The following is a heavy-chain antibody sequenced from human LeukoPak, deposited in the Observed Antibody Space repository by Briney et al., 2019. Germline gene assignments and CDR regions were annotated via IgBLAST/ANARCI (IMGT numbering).Heavy chain of an antibody. CDR1: GFTFSSYG. CDR2: IRYDGSNK. V-gene: IGHV3-30*02. Sequence: GGSLRLSCAASGFTFSSYGTHWVRQAPGKGLEGVAFIRYDGSNKYYADSVKGRFTISRDNSKNTLYLQMNSLRAEDTAVYYCAKERDTAMVTIDYWGQGTLVTVSS. CDR3: AKERDTAMVTIDY. D-gene: IGHD5-18*01. J-gene: IGHJ4*02.